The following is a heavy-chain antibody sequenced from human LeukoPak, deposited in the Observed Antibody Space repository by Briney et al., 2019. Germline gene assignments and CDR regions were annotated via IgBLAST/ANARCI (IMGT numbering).Heavy chain of an antibody. CDR1: GFTFSTYW. CDR3: ARVPSEIGGYYPEYFRH. J-gene: IGHJ1*01. D-gene: IGHD3-22*01. V-gene: IGHV3-74*01. Sequence: GGSLRLSCAASGFTFSTYWMHWVRHAPGKGLVWVSRIKSDGSTNYADSVKGRFTISRDNAKNTVSLQMNSLRPEDTGVYYCARVPSEIGGYYPEYFRHWGQGTLVTVSS. CDR2: IKSDGST.